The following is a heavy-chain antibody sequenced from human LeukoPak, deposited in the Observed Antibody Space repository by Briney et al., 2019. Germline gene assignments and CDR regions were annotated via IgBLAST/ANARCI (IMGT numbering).Heavy chain of an antibody. CDR1: GLTFSSTY. CDR2: IYGDGST. J-gene: IGHJ4*02. V-gene: IGHV3-53*01. CDR3: ARGGSTFWSVDY. D-gene: IGHD2-15*01. Sequence: GGSLRLSCVVSGLTFSSTYMTWVRQAPGKGLEWASVIYGDGSTYYADSVRGRFTISRDRSKNTVYLQMNSLGAEDTAVYYCARGGSTFWSVDYWGQGTLVTVSS.